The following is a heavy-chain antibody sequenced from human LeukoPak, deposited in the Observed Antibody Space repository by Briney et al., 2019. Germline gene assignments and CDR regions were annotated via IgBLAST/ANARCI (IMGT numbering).Heavy chain of an antibody. CDR1: GGSISSSSYY. Sequence: SETLSLTCTVSGGSISSSSYYWGWIRQPPGKGLEWIGSIYHSGNTYYNPSLKSRLTISVDTSKNQFTLKLTSVTAADTAVYYCARLQASQYQLPVLDSWGQGTLVTVSS. V-gene: IGHV4-39*06. CDR2: IYHSGNT. CDR3: ARLQASQYQLPVLDS. D-gene: IGHD2-2*01. J-gene: IGHJ4*02.